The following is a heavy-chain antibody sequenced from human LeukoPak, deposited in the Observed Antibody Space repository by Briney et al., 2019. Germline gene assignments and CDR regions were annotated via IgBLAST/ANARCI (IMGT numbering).Heavy chain of an antibody. CDR2: IYTSGST. CDR1: GGSISSGSYY. CDR3: ASSGITGTTDDY. V-gene: IGHV4-61*02. Sequence: SETLSLTCTVSGGSISSGSYYWSWIRQPAGKGLEWIGRIYTSGSTNYNPSLKSRVTISVDTSKNQFSLKLSSVTAADTAVYYCASSGITGTTDDYWGQGTLVTVSS. D-gene: IGHD1-7*01. J-gene: IGHJ4*02.